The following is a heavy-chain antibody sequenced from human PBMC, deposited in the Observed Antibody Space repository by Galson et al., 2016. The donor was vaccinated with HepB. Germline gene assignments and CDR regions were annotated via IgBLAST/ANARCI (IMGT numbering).Heavy chain of an antibody. CDR2: IYHSGST. D-gene: IGHD6-19*01. J-gene: IGHJ4*02. CDR1: GYSISSGYQ. Sequence: ETLSLTCAVSGYSISSGYQWGWIRQPPGKGLEWIGSIYHSGSTYYNPSLKSRVTISVDTSKNQFSLKLSSVTAADTAVYYCARISGYSSGWYHYFGYWGQGTLVTVSS. V-gene: IGHV4-38-2*01. CDR3: ARISGYSSGWYHYFGY.